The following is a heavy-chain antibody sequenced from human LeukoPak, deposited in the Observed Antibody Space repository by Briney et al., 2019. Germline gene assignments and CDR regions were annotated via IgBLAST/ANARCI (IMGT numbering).Heavy chain of an antibody. Sequence: SETLSLTCNVSGYSISSGYYWGWIRQPPGKGRKWIGSIYHIGSAYYNPSLESQVTISVDTSKNQFSLNLTSVTAADTAVYSCARTAYSYDSSGRDYFDYWGQGTLVTVSS. D-gene: IGHD3-22*01. CDR2: IYHIGSA. CDR3: ARTAYSYDSSGRDYFDY. V-gene: IGHV4-38-2*02. CDR1: GYSISSGYY. J-gene: IGHJ4*02.